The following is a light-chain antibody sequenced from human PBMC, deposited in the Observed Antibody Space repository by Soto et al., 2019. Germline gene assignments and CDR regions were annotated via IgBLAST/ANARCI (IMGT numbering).Light chain of an antibody. V-gene: IGLV2-14*01. Sequence: QSALTQPPSASGSLGQSVTISCTGTSSDVGGYNYVSWYQQHPGKAPKLMIYEVNNRPSGVSNRFSGSKSGNTASLTISGLQAEDEADYYCNSYTSSTTYVFGTGTKLTVL. CDR3: NSYTSSTTYV. CDR2: EVN. CDR1: SSDVGGYNY. J-gene: IGLJ1*01.